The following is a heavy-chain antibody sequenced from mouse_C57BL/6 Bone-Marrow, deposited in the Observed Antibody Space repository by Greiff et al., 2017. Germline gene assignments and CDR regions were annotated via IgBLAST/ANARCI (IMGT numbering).Heavy chain of an antibody. CDR1: GFNIKDYY. CDR3: TRTLIYYGTNY. D-gene: IGHD1-1*01. V-gene: IGHV14-2*01. CDR2: IDPEDGET. J-gene: IGHJ2*01. Sequence: EVKLMESGAELVKPGASVKLSCTASGFNIKDYYIHWVKQRTEQGLEWIGRIDPEDGETKYAPKFQDKATITADTASNTAYLQLSSLTSEDTAGYDCTRTLIYYGTNYWGQGTTLTVSS.